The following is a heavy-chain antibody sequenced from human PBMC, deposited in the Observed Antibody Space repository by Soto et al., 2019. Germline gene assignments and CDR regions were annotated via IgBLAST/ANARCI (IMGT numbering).Heavy chain of an antibody. J-gene: IGHJ6*02. CDR3: ARRPALELRYYYYGMDV. D-gene: IGHD1-7*01. V-gene: IGHV3-30-3*01. Sequence: GGSLRLSCAASGFTFSSYAMHWVRQAPGKGLEWVAVISYDGSNKYYADSVKGRFTISRDNSKNRLFLKMNSLRAEDTAVYYCARRPALELRYYYYGMDVWGQGTTVTVSS. CDR2: ISYDGSNK. CDR1: GFTFSSYA.